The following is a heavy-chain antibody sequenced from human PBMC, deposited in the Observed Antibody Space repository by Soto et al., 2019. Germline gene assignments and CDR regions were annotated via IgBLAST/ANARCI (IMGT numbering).Heavy chain of an antibody. CDR2: ISGSGGST. V-gene: IGHV3-23*01. D-gene: IGHD3-10*01. J-gene: IGHJ5*02. CDR1: GFTFSSYA. CDR3: AKDSSGSGSGSFYADNWFDP. Sequence: GGSLRLSCAASGFTFSSYAMSWVRQAPGKGLEWVSAISGSGGSTYYADSVKGRFTVSRDNSKNTLYLQMNSLRAEDTAVYYCAKDSSGSGSGSFYADNWFDPWGQGTLVTVSS.